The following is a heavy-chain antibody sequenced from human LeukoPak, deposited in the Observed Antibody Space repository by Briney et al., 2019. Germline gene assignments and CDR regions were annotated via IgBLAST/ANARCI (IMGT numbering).Heavy chain of an antibody. J-gene: IGHJ4*02. D-gene: IGHD2-8*01. CDR3: ARRDCTTGACRFDD. Sequence: GASVKVSCKASGHTFTNDEIHWVRQATGQGLEWMGWMNPSSGNTGYAQKFQGRLAMTRNTSISTAYMALSSLRSDDTAVYYCARRDCTTGACRFDDWGQGTRVSVSP. V-gene: IGHV1-8*01. CDR2: MNPSSGNT. CDR1: GHTFTNDE.